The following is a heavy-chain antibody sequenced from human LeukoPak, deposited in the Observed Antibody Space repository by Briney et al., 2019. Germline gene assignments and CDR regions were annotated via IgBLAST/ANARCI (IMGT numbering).Heavy chain of an antibody. CDR1: GFLFSSYG. Sequence: GGSLTLSCAASGFLFSSYGMHGVRQARGKALEWVAFLSYEGSNEYYADSVKGRFTISRDNSKNTLYMQMNSMRVEDTAVYYCAGSWFYRDYFEYWGQGTLVAVSS. D-gene: IGHD3-10*01. CDR2: LSYEGSNE. V-gene: IGHV3-30*03. CDR3: AGSWFYRDYFEY. J-gene: IGHJ4*02.